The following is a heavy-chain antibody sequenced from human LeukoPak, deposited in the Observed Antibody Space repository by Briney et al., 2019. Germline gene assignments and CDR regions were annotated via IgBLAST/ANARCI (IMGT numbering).Heavy chain of an antibody. CDR2: IFYSGST. D-gene: IGHD3-10*01. CDR3: ARLHFYAYGSGNYYNGDFDY. J-gene: IGHJ4*02. V-gene: IGHV4-39*01. Sequence: PSETLSLTCTVSGGSISSSVYYWVGIHQPPGKGLEWIGSIFYSGSTYYNPSLKSRVTISVDTSKNQFSQKLSSVTAADTAVYYCARLHFYAYGSGNYYNGDFDYWGQGTLVTVSS. CDR1: GGSISSSVYY.